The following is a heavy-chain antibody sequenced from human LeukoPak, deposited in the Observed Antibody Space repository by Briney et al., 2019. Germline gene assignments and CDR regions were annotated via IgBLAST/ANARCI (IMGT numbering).Heavy chain of an antibody. Sequence: GGSLRLSCAASGFTFRGYTLHWVRQAPGKGLEWVAVLASDGFNKYYADSVKGRFTISRDNSKNTLYLQMSSLRAEDTAVYYCARDVWGRITIGGHFEYWGQGTLVTVSS. CDR3: ARDVWGRITIGGHFEY. J-gene: IGHJ4*02. V-gene: IGHV3-30*04. D-gene: IGHD1-14*01. CDR1: GFTFRGYT. CDR2: LASDGFNK.